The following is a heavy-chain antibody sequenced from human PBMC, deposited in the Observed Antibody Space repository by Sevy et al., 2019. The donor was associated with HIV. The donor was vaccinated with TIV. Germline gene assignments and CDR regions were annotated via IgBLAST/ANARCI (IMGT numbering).Heavy chain of an antibody. CDR2: IKEDGSDK. V-gene: IGHV3-7*01. Sequence: GSLRLSCAASGFNFSSYLMNWVRQAPGKGLEWVANIKEDGSDKYYVDSVKGRFTIYRDNAQNSLYLEMNSLRAEDTAVYYCARWDVWGKGTTVTVSS. CDR3: ARWDV. CDR1: GFNFSSYL. J-gene: IGHJ6*04.